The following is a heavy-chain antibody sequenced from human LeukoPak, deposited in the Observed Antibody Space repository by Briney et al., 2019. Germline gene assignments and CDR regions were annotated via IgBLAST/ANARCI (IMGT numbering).Heavy chain of an antibody. Sequence: SETLSLTCAVYGGSFSGYYWSWIRQPPGKGLEWIGEINHSGSTNYNPSLKSRVTISVDTSKNQFSLKLSSVTAADTAVYNCAGGGIAVAGTGYWGQGTLVTVSS. CDR2: INHSGST. CDR1: GGSFSGYY. D-gene: IGHD6-19*01. J-gene: IGHJ4*02. CDR3: AGGGIAVAGTGY. V-gene: IGHV4-34*01.